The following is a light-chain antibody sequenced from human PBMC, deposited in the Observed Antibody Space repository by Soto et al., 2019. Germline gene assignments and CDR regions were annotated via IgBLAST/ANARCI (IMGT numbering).Light chain of an antibody. CDR2: DVA. J-gene: IGLJ1*01. V-gene: IGLV2-14*03. Sequence: QSALTQPASVSDSPGQSITISCTGTSSDVGGSNFVSCYQQHPGQPPKLIIYDVANRPSGVSTRFSGSKSGSTASLIISRLPTEDEADYSCVSYTSSTTYVFGTGTKVTVL. CDR1: SSDVGGSNF. CDR3: VSYTSSTTYV.